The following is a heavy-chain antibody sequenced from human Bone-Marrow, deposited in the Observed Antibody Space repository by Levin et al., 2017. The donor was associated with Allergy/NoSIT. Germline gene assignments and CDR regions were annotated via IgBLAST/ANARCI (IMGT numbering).Heavy chain of an antibody. Sequence: SQTLSLPCAVYGGSFRGSYWSWIRQPPGKGLEWIGEINHSGSTNYNPSLKSRVTISVDTSKNQFSLKLSSVTAADTAVYYCARGGWELPLRPLDYWGQGTLVTVSS. CDR1: GGSFRGSY. CDR3: ARGGWELPLRPLDY. D-gene: IGHD1-26*01. V-gene: IGHV4-34*01. J-gene: IGHJ4*02. CDR2: INHSGST.